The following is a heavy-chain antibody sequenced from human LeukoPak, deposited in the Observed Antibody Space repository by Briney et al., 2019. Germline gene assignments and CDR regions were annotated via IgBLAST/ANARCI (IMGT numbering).Heavy chain of an antibody. Sequence: KPGASLQISCKGSGSNFTDYWIGWGRPLPGEGLEGMGIIYPGDSDTRYSPSFQGQVTISADNSISTAYLQWSSLKASHTAIYYCARYNSLHGDYWGQGTLVTVSS. CDR2: IYPGDSDT. CDR3: ARYNSLHGDY. D-gene: IGHD6-13*01. V-gene: IGHV5-51*01. CDR1: GSNFTDYW. J-gene: IGHJ4*02.